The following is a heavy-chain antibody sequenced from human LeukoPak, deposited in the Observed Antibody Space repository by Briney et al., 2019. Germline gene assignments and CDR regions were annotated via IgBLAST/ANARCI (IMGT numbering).Heavy chain of an antibody. J-gene: IGHJ4*02. CDR1: GFTFSSYA. CDR2: ISGSGGST. Sequence: GGSLRLSCAASGFTFSSYAMSWVRQAPGKGLKWVSAISGSGGSTYYADSVKGRFTISRDNSKNTLYLQMNSLRAEDTAVYYCARVPSFRIVVVPAAMGYYFDYWGQGTLVTVSS. D-gene: IGHD2-2*01. V-gene: IGHV3-23*01. CDR3: ARVPSFRIVVVPAAMGYYFDY.